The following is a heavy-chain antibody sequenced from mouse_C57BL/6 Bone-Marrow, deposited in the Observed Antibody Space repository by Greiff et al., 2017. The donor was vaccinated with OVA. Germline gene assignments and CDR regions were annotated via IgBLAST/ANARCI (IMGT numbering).Heavy chain of an antibody. D-gene: IGHD4-1*01. Sequence: QVQLQQSGAELVKPGASVKLSCKASGYTFTSYWMHWVKQRPGQGLEWIGMIHPNSGSTNYNEKFKSKATLTVDKSSSTAYMQLSSLTSEDSAVYFCAKLGPYYYAMDYWGQGTSVTVSS. CDR1: GYTFTSYW. CDR2: IHPNSGST. V-gene: IGHV1-64*01. J-gene: IGHJ4*01. CDR3: AKLGPYYYAMDY.